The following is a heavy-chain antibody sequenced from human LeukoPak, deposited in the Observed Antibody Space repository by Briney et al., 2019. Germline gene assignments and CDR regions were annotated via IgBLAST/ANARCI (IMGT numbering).Heavy chain of an antibody. Sequence: PGGPLRLSCAASGFTFNIYAMTWVRQAPGKGQEWVSGISSSGHSTYYADSVKGRFTISRDNSKMIMYLEMSSLRADDTAIYYCAKDIPAAGYLDPWGRGTLVTVSS. J-gene: IGHJ2*01. V-gene: IGHV3-23*01. D-gene: IGHD1-14*01. CDR3: AKDIPAAGYLDP. CDR1: GFTFNIYA. CDR2: ISSSGHST.